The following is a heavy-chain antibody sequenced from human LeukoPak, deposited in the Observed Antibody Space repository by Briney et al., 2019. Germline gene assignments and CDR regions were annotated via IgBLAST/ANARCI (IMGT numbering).Heavy chain of an antibody. Sequence: PGGSLRLSCAASGFTFSSYAMSWVRQAPGKGLEWVSAISGSGGSTYYADSVKGRFAISRDNSKNTLYLKMNSLRAEDTAVYYCAKDPGLLWFGELLPHDAFDIWGQGTMVTVSS. D-gene: IGHD3-10*01. CDR2: ISGSGGST. V-gene: IGHV3-23*01. CDR3: AKDPGLLWFGELLPHDAFDI. J-gene: IGHJ3*02. CDR1: GFTFSSYA.